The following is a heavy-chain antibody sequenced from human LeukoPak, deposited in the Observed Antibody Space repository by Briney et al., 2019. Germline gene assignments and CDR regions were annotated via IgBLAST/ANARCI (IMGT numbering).Heavy chain of an antibody. J-gene: IGHJ4*02. CDR2: IKSTTVGGTT. D-gene: IGHD3-10*01. Sequence: GGSLRLSCAVSGLTFSNAWMSWVRQAPGKGLEWVGRIKSTTVGGTTEYAAPVKGRFTISRDNSKNTLYLQMNSLRAEDTAVYYCAKDALWFGELFKGFDYWGQGTLVTVSS. CDR1: GLTFSNAW. CDR3: AKDALWFGELFKGFDY. V-gene: IGHV3-15*01.